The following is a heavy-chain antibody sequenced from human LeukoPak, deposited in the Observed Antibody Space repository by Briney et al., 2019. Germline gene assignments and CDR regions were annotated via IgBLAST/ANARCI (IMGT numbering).Heavy chain of an antibody. CDR1: GGSISSGGYS. CDR2: IYHSGST. Sequence: SQTLSLTCAVSGGSISSGGYSWSWIRQPPGKGLEWIGYIYHSGSTYYNPSLKSRVTISVDRSKNQFSLKLSSVTAADTAVYYCASLGASDAFDIWGQGTMVTVSS. D-gene: IGHD3-10*01. J-gene: IGHJ3*02. CDR3: ASLGASDAFDI. V-gene: IGHV4-30-2*01.